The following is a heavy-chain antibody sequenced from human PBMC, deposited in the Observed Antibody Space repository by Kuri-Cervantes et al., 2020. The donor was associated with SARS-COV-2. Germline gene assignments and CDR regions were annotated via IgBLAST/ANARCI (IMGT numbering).Heavy chain of an antibody. Sequence: GGSLRLSCEASGFSFKTYAMSWVRQGPGKGLEWVSGINDDGDRTYYADSVKGRFTISRDNFKNILYLQMSSLRVEDTGVYYCAHTLDRGVYRANGWYDPWGQGTVVTVSS. CDR1: GFSFKTYA. D-gene: IGHD3-10*01. J-gene: IGHJ5*02. CDR2: INDDGDRT. CDR3: AHTLDRGVYRANGWYDP. V-gene: IGHV3-23*01.